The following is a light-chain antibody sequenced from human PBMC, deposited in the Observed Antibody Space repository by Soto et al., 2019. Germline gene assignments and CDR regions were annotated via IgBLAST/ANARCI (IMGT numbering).Light chain of an antibody. CDR2: DVS. V-gene: IGLV2-14*03. CDR3: SSYTGSNTYV. CDR1: SSDVGGYDY. Sequence: QPVLTQPASVSGSPGQSITIPCTGTSSDVGGYDYVSWYQHHPGKAPKLMIYDVSNRPSEVSSRFSGSKSGNTASLTISGLQPEDEADYYCSSYTGSNTYVFGTGTKLTVL. J-gene: IGLJ1*01.